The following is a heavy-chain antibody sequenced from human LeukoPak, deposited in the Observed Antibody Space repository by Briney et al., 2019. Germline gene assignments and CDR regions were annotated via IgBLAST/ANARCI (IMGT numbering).Heavy chain of an antibody. D-gene: IGHD3-22*01. V-gene: IGHV1-69*04. CDR2: IIPILGLA. Sequence: SEKLSCNSSGHTFSSYAISWARQAPTQGLEWMERIIPILGLANYAQKFQGRVTITADKSMSTADMELSSLRSEDTAVYYCARVANYYDSSGHIMFSYYYGMDVWGQGTTVTVSS. CDR3: ARVANYYDSSGHIMFSYYYGMDV. J-gene: IGHJ6*01. CDR1: GHTFSSYA.